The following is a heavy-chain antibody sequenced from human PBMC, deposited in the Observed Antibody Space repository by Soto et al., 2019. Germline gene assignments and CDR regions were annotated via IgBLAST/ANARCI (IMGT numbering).Heavy chain of an antibody. V-gene: IGHV4-59*01. D-gene: IGHD4-17*01. Sequence: SETLSLTCTVSGGSISSYYRSWIRQPPGKGLEWIGYIYYSGSTNYNPSLKSRVTISVDTSKNQFSLKLSSVTAADTAVYYCATRGGVTTDEYFQHWGQGTLVTVS. CDR1: GGSISSYY. CDR2: IYYSGST. CDR3: ATRGGVTTDEYFQH. J-gene: IGHJ1*01.